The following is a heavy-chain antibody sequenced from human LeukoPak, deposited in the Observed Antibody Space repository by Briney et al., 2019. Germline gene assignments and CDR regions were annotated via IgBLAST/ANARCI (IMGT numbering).Heavy chain of an antibody. CDR3: ARGTSLWFGEPTATDY. CDR2: INPNSGGT. Sequence: ASVKVSCKASGYTFTGYYMHWVRQAPGQGREWMGWINPNSGGTNYAQKFQGRVTMTRDTSISTAYMELSRLRSDDTAVYYCARGTSLWFGEPTATDYWGQGTLVTVSS. J-gene: IGHJ4*02. D-gene: IGHD3-10*01. CDR1: GYTFTGYY. V-gene: IGHV1-2*02.